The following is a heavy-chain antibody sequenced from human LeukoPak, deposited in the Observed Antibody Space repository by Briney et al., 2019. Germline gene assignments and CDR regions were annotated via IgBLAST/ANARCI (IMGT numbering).Heavy chain of an antibody. Sequence: GGSLRLSCAASGSTFSSYWMSWVRQAPGKGLEWVANIKQDGSEKYYVDSVKGRFTISRDNAKNSLYLQMNSLRAEDTAVYYCARVYYWYYYMDVWGKGTTVTISS. CDR3: ARVYYWYYYMDV. V-gene: IGHV3-7*01. J-gene: IGHJ6*03. CDR1: GSTFSSYW. CDR2: IKQDGSEK.